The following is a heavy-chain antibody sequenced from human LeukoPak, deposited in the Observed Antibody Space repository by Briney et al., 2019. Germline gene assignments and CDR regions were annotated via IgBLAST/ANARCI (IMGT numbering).Heavy chain of an antibody. CDR3: ARDRSRSTLDY. CDR1: GYTFTGYY. J-gene: IGHJ4*02. Sequence: ASVKVSCKASGYTFTGYYMHWVRQAPGQGLEWMGWINPNSGGTNYAQKFQGWVTITRDTSISTAYMELSRLRSDDTAVYYCARDRSRSTLDYWGQGTLVTVSS. V-gene: IGHV1-2*04. D-gene: IGHD6-13*01. CDR2: INPNSGGT.